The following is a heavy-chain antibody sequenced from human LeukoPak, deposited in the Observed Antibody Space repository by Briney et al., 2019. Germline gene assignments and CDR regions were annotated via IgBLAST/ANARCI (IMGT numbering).Heavy chain of an antibody. Sequence: GGSLRLSCAASGFTFSSYAMRWVRQAPGKGLEWVSAISGSGGSTYYADSVKGRFTISRDNSKNTLYLQMNSLKAEDTAVYYCAKVYSAVAGHRWDYWGQGTLVTVSS. D-gene: IGHD6-19*01. CDR1: GFTFSSYA. CDR2: ISGSGGST. CDR3: AKVYSAVAGHRWDY. V-gene: IGHV3-23*01. J-gene: IGHJ4*02.